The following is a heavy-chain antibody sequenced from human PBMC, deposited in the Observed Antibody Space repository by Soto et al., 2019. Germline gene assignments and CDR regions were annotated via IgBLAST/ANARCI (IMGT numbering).Heavy chain of an antibody. CDR1: GFTFSSYG. V-gene: IGHV3-30*18. CDR3: AKDREGAAAGPTAFDY. J-gene: IGHJ4*02. D-gene: IGHD6-13*01. Sequence: QVQLVESGGGVVQPGRSLRLSCAASGFTFSSYGMHWVRQAPGKGLEWVAVLSYDGSNKYYADSVKGRFTISRDNSKNTLYLQMNSLRAEDTAVYYCAKDREGAAAGPTAFDYWGQGTLVTVSS. CDR2: LSYDGSNK.